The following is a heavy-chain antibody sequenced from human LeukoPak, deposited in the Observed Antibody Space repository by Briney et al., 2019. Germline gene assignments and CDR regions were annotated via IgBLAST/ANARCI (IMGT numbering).Heavy chain of an antibody. CDR3: ARAQPYCSGGSCYLDY. D-gene: IGHD2-15*01. J-gene: IGHJ4*02. Sequence: GGSLRLSCAASGFTFSSYAMHWVRQAPGKGLEWVAVISYDGSNKYYADSVKGRFTISRDNSKNTLYLQMNSLKTEDTAVYYCARAQPYCSGGSCYLDYWGQGTLVTVSS. CDR1: GFTFSSYA. V-gene: IGHV3-30-3*01. CDR2: ISYDGSNK.